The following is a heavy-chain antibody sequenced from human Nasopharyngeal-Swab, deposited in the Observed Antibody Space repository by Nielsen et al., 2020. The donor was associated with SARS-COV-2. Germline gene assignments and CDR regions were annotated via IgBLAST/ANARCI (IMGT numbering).Heavy chain of an antibody. CDR3: AGNSAYVLWDY. J-gene: IGHJ4*02. CDR2: INHNGGT. V-gene: IGHV4-34*01. Sequence: SETLSLTCAVYGWSFSDYNWSWIRQPPGKGLEWIGEINHNGGTNYSPSLKSRATMSVDTSKNQFSLKLSSVTAADTAVYYCAGNSAYVLWDYWGQGVLVTVSS. CDR1: GWSFSDYN. D-gene: IGHD5-12*01.